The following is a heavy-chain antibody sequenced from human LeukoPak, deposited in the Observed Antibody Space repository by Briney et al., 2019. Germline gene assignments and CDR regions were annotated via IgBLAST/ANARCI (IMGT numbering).Heavy chain of an antibody. CDR2: IKSKTDGGTT. J-gene: IGHJ4*02. Sequence: GGSLRLSCAASGFTFSNAWMSWVRQAPGKGLEWVGRIKSKTDGGTTDYAAPVKGRFTISRDDSKNTLYLQMNSLKTEDTAVYYCTTDGLETGFLEWLLRFDYWGQGTLVTVSS. D-gene: IGHD3-3*01. CDR1: GFTFSNAW. CDR3: TTDGLETGFLEWLLRFDY. V-gene: IGHV3-15*01.